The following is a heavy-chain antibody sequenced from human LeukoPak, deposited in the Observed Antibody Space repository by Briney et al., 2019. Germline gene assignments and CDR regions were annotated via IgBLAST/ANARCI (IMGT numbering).Heavy chain of an antibody. CDR2: IYSGGST. CDR1: GFTVSSNY. V-gene: IGHV3-53*01. CDR3: AREPAPPTASDFAG. J-gene: IGHJ4*02. Sequence: PGGSLRLSCAASGFTVSSNYMSWVRQAPGKGLEWVSVIYSGGSTYYADSVKGRFTISRDNAKNSLYLQMNSLRAEDTAVYYCAREPAPPTASDFAGWGQGTLVTVSS. D-gene: IGHD3/OR15-3a*01.